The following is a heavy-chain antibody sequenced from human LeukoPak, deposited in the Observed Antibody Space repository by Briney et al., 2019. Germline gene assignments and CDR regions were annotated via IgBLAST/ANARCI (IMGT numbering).Heavy chain of an antibody. Sequence: ASVKVSCKASGYTFTSYAMNWVRQAPGQGLEWMGWMNPNSGNTGYAQKFQGRVTMTRNTSISTAYMELSSLRSEDTAVYYCARGRVVRVVTTYYYYYMDAWGKGTTVTISS. CDR1: GYTFTSYA. CDR3: ARGRVVRVVTTYYYYYMDA. J-gene: IGHJ6*03. D-gene: IGHD2-8*02. CDR2: MNPNSGNT. V-gene: IGHV1-8*02.